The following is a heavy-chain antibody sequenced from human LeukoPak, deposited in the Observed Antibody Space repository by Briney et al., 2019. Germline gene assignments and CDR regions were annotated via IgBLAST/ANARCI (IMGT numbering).Heavy chain of an antibody. CDR3: ARSTLYGSGSYYSFDY. J-gene: IGHJ4*02. Sequence: GGSLRLSCAASGFTFSSYSMNWVRQAPGKGLEWVSSISSSSSYIYYADSVKGRFTISRDNAKNSLYLQMNSLRAEDTAVYYCARSTLYGSGSYYSFDYWGQGTLVTVSS. CDR1: GFTFSSYS. CDR2: ISSSSSYI. D-gene: IGHD3-10*01. V-gene: IGHV3-21*01.